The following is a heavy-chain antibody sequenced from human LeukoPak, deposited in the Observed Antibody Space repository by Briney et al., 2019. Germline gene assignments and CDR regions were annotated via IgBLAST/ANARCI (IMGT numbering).Heavy chain of an antibody. V-gene: IGHV1-8*03. J-gene: IGHJ5*02. Sequence: ASVKVSCKASGYTFTSYDINWVRQATGQGLEWMGWMNPNSGNTGYAQKFQGRVTITRNTSISTAYMELSSLRSEDTAVYYCARGVDSGSSLWFDPWGQGTLVTVSS. D-gene: IGHD6-6*01. CDR3: ARGVDSGSSLWFDP. CDR1: GYTFTSYD. CDR2: MNPNSGNT.